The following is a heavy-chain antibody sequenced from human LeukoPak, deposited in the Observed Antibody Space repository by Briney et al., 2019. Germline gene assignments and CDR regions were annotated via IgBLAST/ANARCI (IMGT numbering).Heavy chain of an antibody. J-gene: IGHJ4*02. CDR1: VYTFTGYY. V-gene: IGHV1-2*02. Sequence: GASVKVSCKASVYTFTGYYMHWVRQAPGQGLEWMGWINPNSGGTNYAQKFQGRVTMTRDTSISTAYMELSRLRSDDTAVYYCARGYSRFDVGFDYWGQGTLVTVSS. CDR3: ARGYSRFDVGFDY. CDR2: INPNSGGT. D-gene: IGHD6-13*01.